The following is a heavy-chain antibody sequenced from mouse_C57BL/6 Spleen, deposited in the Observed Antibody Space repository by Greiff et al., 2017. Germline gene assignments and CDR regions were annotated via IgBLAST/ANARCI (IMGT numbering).Heavy chain of an antibody. CDR1: GFSFTSYG. Sequence: VQLQESGPGLVQPSQRLSITCTVSGFSFTSYGVHWVRQSPGKGLEWLGVIWSGGSTDYNAAFISRLSISKDNSKSQVFFKMNSLQADDTAIYYCARNYDYDEAWFAYWGQGTLVTVSA. J-gene: IGHJ3*01. D-gene: IGHD2-4*01. CDR3: ARNYDYDEAWFAY. CDR2: IWSGGST. V-gene: IGHV2-2*01.